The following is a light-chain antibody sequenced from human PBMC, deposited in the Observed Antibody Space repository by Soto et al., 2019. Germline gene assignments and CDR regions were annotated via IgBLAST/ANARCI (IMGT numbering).Light chain of an antibody. Sequence: VLTQSPDSLSLSPGERATLSYRASQYISTKLAWYQQKPGQAPRLLFSGAFNRATDTPDRFSGSGSGTDFTLIISGVEAEDFAMYYCQQYGDSPWTFGQGTKADIK. CDR1: QYISTK. CDR2: GAF. V-gene: IGKV3-20*01. CDR3: QQYGDSPWT. J-gene: IGKJ1*01.